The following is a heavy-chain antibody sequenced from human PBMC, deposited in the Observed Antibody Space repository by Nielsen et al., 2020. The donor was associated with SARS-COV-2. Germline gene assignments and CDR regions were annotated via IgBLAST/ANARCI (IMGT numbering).Heavy chain of an antibody. CDR2: IWYDGSNK. D-gene: IGHD1-26*01. CDR3: ARAQVGATFYGGIDY. Sequence: GGSLRLSCAASGFAFSSYSMHWVRQAPGKGLEWVAVIWYDGSNKYYADSVKGRFTISRDNSKNTLYLQMNSLRAEDTAVYYCARAQVGATFYGGIDYWGQGTLVTVSS. V-gene: IGHV3-33*08. J-gene: IGHJ4*02. CDR1: GFAFSSYS.